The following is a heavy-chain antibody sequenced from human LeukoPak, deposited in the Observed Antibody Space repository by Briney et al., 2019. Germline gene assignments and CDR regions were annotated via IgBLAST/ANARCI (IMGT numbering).Heavy chain of an antibody. CDR2: IDQSGGRN. Sequence: GGSLRLSCAASGFTFSRFWMNWVRQAPGRGLEWVANIDQSGGRNNYVDSVKGRFTISRDNAKYSLFLEMSSLRADDTAVYFCARDVEGGTFDIWGQGTTVTVSS. CDR1: GFTFSRFW. CDR3: ARDVEGGTFDI. J-gene: IGHJ3*02. D-gene: IGHD3-16*01. V-gene: IGHV3-7*05.